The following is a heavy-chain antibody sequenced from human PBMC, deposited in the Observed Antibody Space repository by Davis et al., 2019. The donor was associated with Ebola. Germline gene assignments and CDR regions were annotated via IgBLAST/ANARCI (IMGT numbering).Heavy chain of an antibody. Sequence: GGSLILSCAASGFTFSSYAMSWVRQAPGKGLEWVSAISGSGGSTYYADSVKGRFTISRDNSKNTLYLQMNSLRAEDTAVYYCAKVGPKDIVVVVAPWGFLGGMDVWGQGTTVTVSS. CDR1: GFTFSSYA. D-gene: IGHD2-15*01. V-gene: IGHV3-23*01. J-gene: IGHJ6*02. CDR3: AKVGPKDIVVVVAPWGFLGGMDV. CDR2: ISGSGGST.